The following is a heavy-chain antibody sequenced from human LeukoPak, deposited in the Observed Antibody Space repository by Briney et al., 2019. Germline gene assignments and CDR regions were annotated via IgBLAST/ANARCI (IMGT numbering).Heavy chain of an antibody. CDR2: MSSDGNNE. V-gene: IGHV3-30*18. J-gene: IGHJ4*02. Sequence: PGGSLRLSCAASGFTFSSSGMHWVRQAPGKGLEWVAVMSSDGNNEYYADSVKGRFTISRDNSKNTRYLQMNSLRAEDTAVYYCAKPYGSGSYYKCFDYWGQGTLVTVSS. D-gene: IGHD3-10*01. CDR3: AKPYGSGSYYKCFDY. CDR1: GFTFSSSG.